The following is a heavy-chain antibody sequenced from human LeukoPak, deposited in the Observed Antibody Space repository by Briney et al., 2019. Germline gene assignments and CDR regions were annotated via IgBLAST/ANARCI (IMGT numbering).Heavy chain of an antibody. Sequence: GGSLRLSCAASGFTFSSYAMHWVRQAPGKGLEWVAVISYDGSKKYYADSVKGRFTISRDNSKNTLYLQMNSLRAEDTAVYYCARDLPNYYDSSGYRALYYWGQGTLVTVSS. CDR2: ISYDGSKK. V-gene: IGHV3-30*14. D-gene: IGHD3-22*01. CDR1: GFTFSSYA. J-gene: IGHJ4*02. CDR3: ARDLPNYYDSSGYRALYY.